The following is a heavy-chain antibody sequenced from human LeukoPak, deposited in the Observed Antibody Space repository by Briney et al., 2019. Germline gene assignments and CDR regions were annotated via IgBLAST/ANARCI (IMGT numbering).Heavy chain of an antibody. CDR3: AKCKNYYGSGSYPVPLDY. CDR2: INSDGSST. Sequence: GGSLRLSCAASGFTFSSYWMHWVRQAPGKGLVWVSRINSDGSSTSYADSVKGRFTISRDNAKNTLYLQMNSLRAEDTAVYYCAKCKNYYGSGSYPVPLDYWGQGTLVTVSS. V-gene: IGHV3-74*01. J-gene: IGHJ4*02. CDR1: GFTFSSYW. D-gene: IGHD3-10*01.